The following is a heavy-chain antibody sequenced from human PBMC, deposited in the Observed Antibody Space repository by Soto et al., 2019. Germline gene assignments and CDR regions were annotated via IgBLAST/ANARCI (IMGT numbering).Heavy chain of an antibody. CDR1: GFTFSSYG. J-gene: IGHJ6*02. Sequence: GWSLRLSCAASGFTFSSYGMHWVRQAPGKGLEWVAVIWYDGSNKYYADSVKGRFTISRDNSKNTLYLQMNSLRAEDTAVYYCPGGVTATYYYYYGMDVWGQGNTVTVYS. V-gene: IGHV3-33*01. CDR3: PGGVTATYYYYYGMDV. CDR2: IWYDGSNK. D-gene: IGHD2-21*02.